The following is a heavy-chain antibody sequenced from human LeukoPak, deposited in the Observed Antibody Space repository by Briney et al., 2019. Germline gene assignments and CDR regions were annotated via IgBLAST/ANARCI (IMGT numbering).Heavy chain of an antibody. CDR2: ISWNSGSI. CDR1: GFTFDDYA. CDR3: AKVSGYSYGYFDY. J-gene: IGHJ4*02. Sequence: PGGSLRLSCAASGFTFDDYAMPWVRQAPGKGLEWVSGISWNSGSIGYADSVKGRFTISRDNAKNSLYLQMNSLRAEDTALYYCAKVSGYSYGYFDYWGQGTLVTVSS. V-gene: IGHV3-9*01. D-gene: IGHD5-18*01.